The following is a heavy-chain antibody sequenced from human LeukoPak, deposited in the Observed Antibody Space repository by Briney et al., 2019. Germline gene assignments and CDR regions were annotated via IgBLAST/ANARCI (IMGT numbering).Heavy chain of an antibody. CDR2: INHSENT. CDR3: ARGLRFIQGPGYYYMDV. V-gene: IGHV4-34*01. Sequence: SETLSLTCAVYGGSFNAYYWTWIRQTPGKGLEWIGEINHSENTNYNPSLESRVTISADTSKNQFSLNLGSVTAADTAIYYCARGLRFIQGPGYYYMDVWGKGTTVTVSS. CDR1: GGSFNAYY. J-gene: IGHJ6*03. D-gene: IGHD3-16*02.